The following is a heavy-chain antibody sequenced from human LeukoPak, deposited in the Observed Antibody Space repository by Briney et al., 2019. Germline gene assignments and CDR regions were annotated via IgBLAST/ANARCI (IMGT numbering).Heavy chain of an antibody. Sequence: GGSLRLSCAASGFTFSSYWMSWVRQAPGKGLEWVANIKQDGSEKYYVDSVKGRFTISRDNAKNSLYLQMNSLRAVDAAEYYRAGCDRSSWYLYCFDYWGQGTLVTVSS. CDR1: GFTFSSYW. CDR3: AGCDRSSWYLYCFDY. V-gene: IGHV3-7*01. CDR2: IKQDGSEK. J-gene: IGHJ4*02. D-gene: IGHD6-13*01.